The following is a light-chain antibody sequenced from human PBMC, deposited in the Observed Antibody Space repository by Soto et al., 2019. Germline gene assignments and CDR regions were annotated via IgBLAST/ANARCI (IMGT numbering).Light chain of an antibody. Sequence: QSVLTQPPSASGTPGQRVTISCSGSTSNIGSNSVNWYQQLPGTAPKLLLYSSDRRPSGVPDRFSGSKSGTSASLAINGLQPEYEADYYCAAWDDSLNGWVFGGGTKLTVL. CDR1: TSNIGSNS. CDR2: SSD. J-gene: IGLJ3*02. CDR3: AAWDDSLNGWV. V-gene: IGLV1-44*01.